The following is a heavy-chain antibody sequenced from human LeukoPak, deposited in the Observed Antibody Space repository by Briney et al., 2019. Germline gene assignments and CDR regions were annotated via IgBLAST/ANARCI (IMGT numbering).Heavy chain of an antibody. CDR3: ASGSGWTFEY. J-gene: IGHJ4*02. CDR1: RFTFTTRW. Sequence: GGSLRLSCAASRFTFTTRWMNRVRQAPGKGLEWVAIIKEDGSEKLYVDSVKGRFTISRDNAKNSLYLQMDNLRAEDTAVYYCASGSGWTFEYWGQGTQVTVSS. CDR2: IKEDGSEK. V-gene: IGHV3-7*01. D-gene: IGHD6-19*01.